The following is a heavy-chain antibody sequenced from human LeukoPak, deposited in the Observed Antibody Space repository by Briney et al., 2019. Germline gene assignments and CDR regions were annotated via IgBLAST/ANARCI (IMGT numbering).Heavy chain of an antibody. D-gene: IGHD3-10*01. Sequence: PGGSLRLSCAASRFTLSSYAITWVRQAPGQGLEWVSAISGSGGSTYYADYVKGRFTISRDNSKNTLYLQMNSLRAEDTAVYYCAKGDWGSGSYSLFDYWGQGTLVTVSS. CDR2: ISGSGGST. CDR1: RFTLSSYA. CDR3: AKGDWGSGSYSLFDY. J-gene: IGHJ4*02. V-gene: IGHV3-23*01.